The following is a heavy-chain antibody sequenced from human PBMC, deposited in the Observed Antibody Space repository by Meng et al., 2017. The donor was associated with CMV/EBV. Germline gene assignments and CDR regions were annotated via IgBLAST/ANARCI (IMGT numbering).Heavy chain of an antibody. CDR2: ISSSSSSI. V-gene: IGHV3-21*01. J-gene: IGHJ4*02. Sequence: GGSLRLSCAASGFTFSSYSMNWVRQAPGKGLEWVSSISSSSSSIYYADSVKGRFTISRDNAKNSLYLQMNSLRAEDTAVYYCARDGRQQLDFDYWGQGTLVTVSS. D-gene: IGHD6-13*01. CDR3: ARDGRQQLDFDY. CDR1: GFTFSSYS.